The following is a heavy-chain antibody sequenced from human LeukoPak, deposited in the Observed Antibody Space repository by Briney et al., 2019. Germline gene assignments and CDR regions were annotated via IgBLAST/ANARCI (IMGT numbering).Heavy chain of an antibody. D-gene: IGHD4-17*01. J-gene: IGHJ4*02. V-gene: IGHV3-7*01. CDR1: GVTFSNYW. Sequence: GGSLRLSCAASGVTFSNYWMTWVRQAPGKGLEWVANIKPDGSAKNYVDSVKGRFTIFRDNAKNSLYLQMNSLTVADTAVYFCARNPFGDHDYWGQGTLVTVSS. CDR3: ARNPFGDHDY. CDR2: IKPDGSAK.